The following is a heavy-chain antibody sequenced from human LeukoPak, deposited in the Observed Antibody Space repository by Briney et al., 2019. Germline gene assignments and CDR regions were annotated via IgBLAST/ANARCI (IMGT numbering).Heavy chain of an antibody. D-gene: IGHD6-13*01. CDR1: GGSFSGYY. J-gene: IGHJ4*02. CDR3: ARVVGRYSSSWSSLGY. CDR2: INHSGST. Sequence: PSETLSLTCAVYGGSFSGYYWSWIRQPPGKGLEWIGEINHSGSTNYNPSLKSRVTISVDTSKNQFSLKLSSVTAADTAVYYCARVVGRYSSSWSSLGYWGQGTLVTVSS. V-gene: IGHV4-34*01.